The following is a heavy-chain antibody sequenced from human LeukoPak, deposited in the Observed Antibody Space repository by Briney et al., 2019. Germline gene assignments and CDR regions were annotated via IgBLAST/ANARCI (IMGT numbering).Heavy chain of an antibody. CDR2: IIPIFGTA. V-gene: IGHV1-69*01. J-gene: IGHJ4*02. CDR1: GGTFSSYA. Sequence: SVKVSCKASGGTFSSYAISWVRQAPGQGLEWMGGIIPIFGTANYAQKFQGRVTITADESTSTAYMELSSLRSEDTAVYYCARSTYYYYDSSGYLDYWGQGTLVTVPS. CDR3: ARSTYYYYDSSGYLDY. D-gene: IGHD3-22*01.